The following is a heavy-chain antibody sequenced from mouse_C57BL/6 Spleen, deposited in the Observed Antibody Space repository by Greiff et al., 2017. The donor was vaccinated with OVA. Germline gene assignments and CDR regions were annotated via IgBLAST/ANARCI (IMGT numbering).Heavy chain of an antibody. CDR2: INPSNGGT. CDR3: ATYDGYYEGMDY. CDR1: GYTFTSYW. D-gene: IGHD2-3*01. Sequence: QVQLQQSGTELVKPGASVKLSCKASGYTFTSYWMHWVKQRPGQGLEWIGNINPSNGGTNYNEKFKSKATLTVDKSSSTAYMQLSSLTSEDSAVYYCATYDGYYEGMDYWGQGTSVTVSS. V-gene: IGHV1-53*01. J-gene: IGHJ4*01.